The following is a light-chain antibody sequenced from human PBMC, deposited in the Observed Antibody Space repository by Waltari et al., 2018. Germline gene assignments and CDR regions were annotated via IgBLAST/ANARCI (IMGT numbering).Light chain of an antibody. Sequence: DIVISQSPDPLAVSLGEWVTAHCKPSQNVLFRSNTKNYLAWFQQKPGQPPKLLIYWASTRESGVPDRFRGSGSGTDFTLTIDNVQAEDVAVYNCQQYYSHPVTFGGGTKVENK. CDR2: WAS. CDR3: QQYYSHPVT. V-gene: IGKV4-1*01. CDR1: QNVLFRSNTKNY. J-gene: IGKJ4*01.